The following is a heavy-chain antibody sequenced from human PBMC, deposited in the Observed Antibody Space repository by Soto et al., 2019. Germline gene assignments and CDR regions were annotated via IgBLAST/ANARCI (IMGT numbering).Heavy chain of an antibody. V-gene: IGHV3-73*02. J-gene: IGHJ5*02. CDR2: IDRKTYNYAP. Sequence: EVQLVEAGGGLVQPGGSLKLSCAASGFTFSDIAMHWVRQASGKGLVWVGRIDRKTYNYAPTYGASVKGRFTISRDDSKNTVYLQMNSLKSEDTAVYYCVKYSGRPSPPAALGKGTLVTVSS. D-gene: IGHD1-26*01. CDR1: GFTFSDIA. CDR3: VKYSGRPSPPAA.